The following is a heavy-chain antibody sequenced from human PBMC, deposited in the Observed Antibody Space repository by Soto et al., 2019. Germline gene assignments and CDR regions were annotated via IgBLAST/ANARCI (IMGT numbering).Heavy chain of an antibody. D-gene: IGHD5-18*01. CDR1: GGSIRSDGSY. J-gene: IGHJ4*02. V-gene: IGHV4-31*11. CDR2: IYYSGST. Sequence: SETLSLTCAVSGGSIRSDGSYWTWIRQLPGGGLEWIGYIYYSGSTSYNPSLESRASISVDSSENQFSLRLTSVTAADTAGYICARRAGNRRGYPIDSWGQGTLVTVSS. CDR3: ARRAGNRRGYPIDS.